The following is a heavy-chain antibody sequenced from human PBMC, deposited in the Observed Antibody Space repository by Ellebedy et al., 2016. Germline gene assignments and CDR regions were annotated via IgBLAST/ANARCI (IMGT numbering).Heavy chain of an antibody. CDR2: IKSKTDGGTT. CDR1: GFTFSNAW. J-gene: IGHJ3*02. V-gene: IGHV3-15*01. D-gene: IGHD3-22*01. CDR3: TTWGYDSSGYDAFDI. Sequence: GGSLRLSCAASGFTFSNAWMSWVRQAPGKGLEWVGRIKSKTDGGTTDYAAPVKGRFTISRDDSKNTLYLQMNSLKTEDTAVYYCTTWGYDSSGYDAFDIWGQGTMVTVSS.